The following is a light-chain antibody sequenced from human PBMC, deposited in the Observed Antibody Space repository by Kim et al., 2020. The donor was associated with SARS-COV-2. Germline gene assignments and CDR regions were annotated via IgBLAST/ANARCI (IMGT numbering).Light chain of an antibody. J-gene: IGKJ4*01. CDR1: QDISNY. CDR3: QQYDNLPLT. CDR2: DAS. V-gene: IGKV1-33*01. Sequence: ASVRDRVTITCQASQDISNYLNWYQQKPGKAPKLLISDASNLEIGVPSRFSGSGSGTDFTFTIYSLQPEDIATYYCQQYDNLPLTFGGGTKVDIK.